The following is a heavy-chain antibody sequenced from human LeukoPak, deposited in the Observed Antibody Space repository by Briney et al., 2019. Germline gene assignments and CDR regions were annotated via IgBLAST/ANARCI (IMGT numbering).Heavy chain of an antibody. CDR2: IKEDGREK. CDR3: AKDLTVTPLVIDY. Sequence: GGSLRLSCAASGFTFSSFWMSWIRQAPGKGLEWVANIKEDGREKYYVDSVKGRFTISRDNAKNSLYLQMNNLKAEDTAMYYCAKDLTVTPLVIDYWGQGTLVTVSS. CDR1: GFTFSSFW. V-gene: IGHV3-7*01. J-gene: IGHJ4*02. D-gene: IGHD4-17*01.